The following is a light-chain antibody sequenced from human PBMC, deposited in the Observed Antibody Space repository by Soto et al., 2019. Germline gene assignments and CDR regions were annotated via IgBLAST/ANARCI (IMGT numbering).Light chain of an antibody. Sequence: EIVMTQSPXTLSVSQGERATLSCRASQSVSSNLAWYQQKPGQAPRLLIYGASTRATGIPARFSGSGSGTEFTLTISSLQSEDFAVYYCQQYNNWRTFGQGTKVDIK. J-gene: IGKJ1*01. CDR2: GAS. CDR1: QSVSSN. V-gene: IGKV3-15*01. CDR3: QQYNNWRT.